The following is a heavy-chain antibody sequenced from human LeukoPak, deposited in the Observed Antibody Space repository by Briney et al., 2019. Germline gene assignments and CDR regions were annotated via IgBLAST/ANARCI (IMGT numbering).Heavy chain of an antibody. CDR3: ARGGGYSGYVAAGDDY. D-gene: IGHD5-12*01. CDR1: GYTFTGHY. J-gene: IGHJ4*02. CDR2: INPNSGGT. V-gene: IGHV1-2*02. Sequence: ASVKVSCKASGYTFTGHYMHWVRQAPGQGLEWMGWINPNSGGTNYAQKFQGRVTMTRDTSISTAYMELSRLRSDDTAVYYCARGGGYSGYVAAGDDYWAREPWSPSPQ.